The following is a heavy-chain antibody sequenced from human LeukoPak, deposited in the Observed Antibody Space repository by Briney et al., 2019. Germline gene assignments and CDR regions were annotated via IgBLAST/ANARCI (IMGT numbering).Heavy chain of an antibody. CDR2: ISAYNGNT. CDR1: GYTFTSYG. Sequence: GASVKVSCKASGYTFTSYGISWVRQAPGQGLEWMGWISAYNGNTNYAQKLQGRVTMTTDTSTSTAYMELRSLRSDDTAVYYCARGQRSSDIVVVPAANYYGMDVWGQGTTVTVSS. J-gene: IGHJ6*02. V-gene: IGHV1-18*01. D-gene: IGHD2-2*01. CDR3: ARGQRSSDIVVVPAANYYGMDV.